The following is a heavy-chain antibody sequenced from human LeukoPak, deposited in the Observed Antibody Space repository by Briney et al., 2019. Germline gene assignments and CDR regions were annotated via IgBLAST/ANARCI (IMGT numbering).Heavy chain of an antibody. J-gene: IGHJ3*02. CDR2: IYTSGST. V-gene: IGHV4-61*02. D-gene: IGHD6-19*01. Sequence: SQTLSLTCTVSGGSISSGSYYWSWIRQPAGKGQEWIGRIYTSGSTNYNPSLKSRVTISVDTSKNQFSLKLSSVTAADTAVYYCARDGLYSSGWSDAFDIWGQGTMVTVSS. CDR3: ARDGLYSSGWSDAFDI. CDR1: GGSISSGSYY.